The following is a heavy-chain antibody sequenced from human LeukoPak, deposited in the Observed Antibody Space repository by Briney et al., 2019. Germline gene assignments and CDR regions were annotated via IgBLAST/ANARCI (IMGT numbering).Heavy chain of an antibody. J-gene: IGHJ4*02. Sequence: SGGSLRLSCAASGFTFSSYAMSWVRQAPGKGLEWVSAISGSGGGTYYADSVKGRFTISRDNSKNTLYLQMNSLRAEDTAVYYCAKVPAPWVVPAAIYFDYWGQGTLVTVSS. CDR3: AKVPAPWVVPAAIYFDY. CDR2: ISGSGGGT. CDR1: GFTFSSYA. V-gene: IGHV3-23*01. D-gene: IGHD2-2*01.